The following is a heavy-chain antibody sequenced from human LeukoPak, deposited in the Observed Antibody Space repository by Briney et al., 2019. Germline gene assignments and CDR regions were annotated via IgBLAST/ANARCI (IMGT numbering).Heavy chain of an antibody. CDR2: ISYDGSKR. CDR3: AKDGVGVLDMDV. D-gene: IGHD2-15*01. V-gene: IGHV3-30*02. CDR1: GFTFSTYG. J-gene: IGHJ6*03. Sequence: GGSLRLSCAASGFTFSTYGMHWVRQAPGKGLEWVTYISYDGSKRYYTDSVKGRFTTSRDNSKNTLYLQMNSLREEDTSVYYCAKDGVGVLDMDVWGKGTTVIVSS.